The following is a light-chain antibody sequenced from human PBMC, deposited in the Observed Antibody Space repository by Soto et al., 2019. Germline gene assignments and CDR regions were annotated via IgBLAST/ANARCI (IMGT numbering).Light chain of an antibody. CDR2: DAS. J-gene: IGKJ4*01. Sequence: EIVLTQSPATLSLSPGERATLSCRASQSVSSYLAWYQQKPGQAPRLLIYDASNRATGIPARFSGSVSGTDFTITISSLEPEDLAVYYCQQRSNWPPGLTFGGGTKVDIK. CDR3: QQRSNWPPGLT. V-gene: IGKV3-11*01. CDR1: QSVSSY.